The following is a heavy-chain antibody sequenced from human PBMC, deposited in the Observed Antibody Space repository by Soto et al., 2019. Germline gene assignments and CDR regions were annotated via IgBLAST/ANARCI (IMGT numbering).Heavy chain of an antibody. CDR2: ISTYSGNT. Sequence: QIQLVQSGAEVKKPGASVNISCKASGYKFTTYGVTWVRQAPGHGLEWMGGISTYSGNTDYKQTSQDRVTMTTDTSTSTAYMEVRSLRSDDTAVYYCARGLGTNGLDVWGQGTTVTVSS. CDR1: GYKFTTYG. V-gene: IGHV1-18*01. J-gene: IGHJ6*02. CDR3: ARGLGTNGLDV. D-gene: IGHD3-16*01.